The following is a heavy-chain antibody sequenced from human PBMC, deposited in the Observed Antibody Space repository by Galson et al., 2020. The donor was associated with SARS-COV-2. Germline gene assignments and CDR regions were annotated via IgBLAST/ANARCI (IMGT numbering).Heavy chain of an antibody. Sequence: GGSLRLSCSASGFRFSSYWMHWVRQAPGKGLVWLSRLNTDGSTTAYADSVRGRFTISRDNAKSTLYLQMDSLRAEDTAVYYCARGQIPYNHMDVWGEGTTVTVSS. CDR1: GFRFSSYW. D-gene: IGHD2-21*01. CDR2: LNTDGSTT. J-gene: IGHJ6*03. V-gene: IGHV3-74*01. CDR3: ARGQIPYNHMDV.